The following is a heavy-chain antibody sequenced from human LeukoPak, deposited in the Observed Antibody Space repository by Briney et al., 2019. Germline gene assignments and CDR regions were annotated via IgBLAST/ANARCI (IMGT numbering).Heavy chain of an antibody. Sequence: GASVKVSCKASGGTFSSYAISWVRQAPGQGLEWMGIINPSGGSTSYAQKFQGRVTMTRDMSTSTVYMELSSLRAEDTAVYYCAKGQQWLGYNIDYWGQGTLVTVSS. D-gene: IGHD6-19*01. CDR1: GGTFSSYA. CDR2: INPSGGST. J-gene: IGHJ4*02. CDR3: AKGQQWLGYNIDY. V-gene: IGHV1-46*01.